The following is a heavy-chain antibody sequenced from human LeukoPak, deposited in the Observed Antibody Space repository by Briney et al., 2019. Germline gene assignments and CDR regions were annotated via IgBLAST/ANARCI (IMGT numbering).Heavy chain of an antibody. Sequence: KPSETLSLTCTVSGGSISSYYWSWIRQPAGKGLKWIGRIYTSGSTDYNPSLKSRVTMSVDTSKNQFSLKLSSVTAADTAVYYCARGGYYDSSGTLWYFDLWGRGTLDTVSS. V-gene: IGHV4-4*07. J-gene: IGHJ2*01. CDR2: IYTSGST. D-gene: IGHD3-22*01. CDR3: ARGGYYDSSGTLWYFDL. CDR1: GGSISSYY.